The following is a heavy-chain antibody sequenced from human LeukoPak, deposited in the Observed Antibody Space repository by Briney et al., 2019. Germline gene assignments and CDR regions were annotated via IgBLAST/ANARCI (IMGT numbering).Heavy chain of an antibody. CDR2: ISYDGSKK. J-gene: IGHJ4*02. V-gene: IGHV3-30*18. CDR3: AKELLGYSNFEH. Sequence: GRSLRLSCAASGFTFSSYGMHWVRQAAGKGLEWVAVISYDGSKKYYVDSEKGRFTISRDSSKNTLFLQMDSLRGEDTAVYYCAKELLGYSNFEHWGQGTLVTVSS. D-gene: IGHD4-11*01. CDR1: GFTFSSYG.